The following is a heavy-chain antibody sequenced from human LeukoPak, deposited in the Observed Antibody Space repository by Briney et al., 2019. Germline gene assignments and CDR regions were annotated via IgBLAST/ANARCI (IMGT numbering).Heavy chain of an antibody. Sequence: SETLSLTCAVYGGSFSSYYWSWIRQPAGKGLEWIGRIYTSGSTNYNPSLKSRVTMSVDTSKNQFSLKLSSVTAADTAVYYCATLRRDCSGGSCLYYFDYWGQGTLVTVSS. CDR1: GGSFSSYY. V-gene: IGHV4-59*10. CDR3: ATLRRDCSGGSCLYYFDY. D-gene: IGHD2-15*01. CDR2: IYTSGST. J-gene: IGHJ4*02.